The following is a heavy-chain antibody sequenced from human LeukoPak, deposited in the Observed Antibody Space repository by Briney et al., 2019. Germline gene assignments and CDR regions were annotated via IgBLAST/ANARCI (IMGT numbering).Heavy chain of an antibody. CDR2: IYPGDSDT. D-gene: IGHD3-22*01. J-gene: IGHJ3*02. V-gene: IGHV5-51*01. CDR1: GYSFTSYW. Sequence: GESLKISCKGSGYSFTSYWIGWVRQMPGKGLEWMGIIYPGDSDTRYSPSFQGQVTISADKSISTAYLQWSSLKASDTAMYYCARLSLDSSGYYNDAFDIWGQGTMVTVSS. CDR3: ARLSLDSSGYYNDAFDI.